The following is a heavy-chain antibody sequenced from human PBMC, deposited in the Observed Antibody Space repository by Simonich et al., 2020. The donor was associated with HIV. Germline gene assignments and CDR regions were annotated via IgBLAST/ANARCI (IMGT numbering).Heavy chain of an antibody. Sequence: EVQLVQSGAEVKKPGATVKISCRVFGYTFTDYYIHWVLQVPGKGLEWMCLVDPEQCETICAEKFQGRLTITADTSPDIAYIELSSLRSEDTAVYYCATVGLRDGYNYYWGQGTLITVSS. J-gene: IGHJ4*02. CDR1: GYTFTDYY. V-gene: IGHV1-69-2*01. D-gene: IGHD1-1*01. CDR2: VDPEQCET. CDR3: ATVGLRDGYNYY.